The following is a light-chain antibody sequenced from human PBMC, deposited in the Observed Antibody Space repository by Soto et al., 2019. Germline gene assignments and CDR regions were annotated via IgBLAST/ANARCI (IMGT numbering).Light chain of an antibody. Sequence: DIQMTQSPSSVSASVGDRVTITCRASQGIRTWLAWYQQKPGRAPKHLISAASSLQSGVPPRFRGSGSGTDFTLTISSLQPEDVAIYYCQKYNSGLINVGQGTRLEIK. V-gene: IGKV1-12*01. CDR2: AAS. J-gene: IGKJ5*01. CDR1: QGIRTW. CDR3: QKYNSGLIN.